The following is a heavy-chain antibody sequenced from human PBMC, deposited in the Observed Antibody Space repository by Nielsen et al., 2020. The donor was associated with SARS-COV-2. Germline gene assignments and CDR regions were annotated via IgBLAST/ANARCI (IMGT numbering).Heavy chain of an antibody. J-gene: IGHJ3*02. CDR3: AKDMSDGLWFGEFHDAFDI. V-gene: IGHV3-9*01. Sequence: SLKISCAASGFTFDDYAIHWVRQAPGKGLEWVSGISWNSGSIGYADSVKGRFTISRDNAKNSLYVQMNSLRAEDTALYYCAKDMSDGLWFGEFHDAFDIWGQGTMVTVSS. CDR1: GFTFDDYA. CDR2: ISWNSGSI. D-gene: IGHD3-10*01.